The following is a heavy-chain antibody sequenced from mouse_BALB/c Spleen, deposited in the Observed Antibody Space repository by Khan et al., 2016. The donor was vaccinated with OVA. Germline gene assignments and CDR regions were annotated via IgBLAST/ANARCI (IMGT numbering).Heavy chain of an antibody. V-gene: IGHV9-3-1*01. CDR2: INTYTGES. CDR3: ARVGYNGTMDC. Sequence: QIQLVQSGPELKKPGETVQLSCKASGFTFTNYGMNWVKQAPGKGLKWMGWINTYTGESTFADDFKGRFAFSLETSDSTAYLQINSLKNEDTATYFCARVGYNGTMDCWGQGTSVTVSS. CDR1: GFTFTNYG. J-gene: IGHJ4*01. D-gene: IGHD2-14*01.